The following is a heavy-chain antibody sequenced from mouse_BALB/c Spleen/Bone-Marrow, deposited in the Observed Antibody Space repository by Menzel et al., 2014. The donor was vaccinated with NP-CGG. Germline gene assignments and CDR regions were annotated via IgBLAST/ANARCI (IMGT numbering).Heavy chain of an antibody. CDR3: ARGGHDFSLDY. J-gene: IGHJ4*01. D-gene: IGHD2-4*01. Sequence: VKLVESGAELGMPGASVKMSCKASGYTFTDNWIYWVKQRPGQGLEWIGAIDTSDSYTNYNQKFVGKASLTVDASSSTAYMQVSSLTSDDSAVYYCARGGHDFSLDYWGQGTSVTVSS. CDR1: GYTFTDNW. V-gene: IGHV1-69*01. CDR2: IDTSDSYT.